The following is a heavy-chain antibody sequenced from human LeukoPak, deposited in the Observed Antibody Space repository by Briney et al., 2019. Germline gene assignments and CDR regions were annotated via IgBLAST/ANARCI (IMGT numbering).Heavy chain of an antibody. CDR3: AKDGSRSDYYSIYYFDS. V-gene: IGHV3-30*02. J-gene: IGHJ4*02. CDR2: IRYDGSNK. D-gene: IGHD3-22*01. CDR1: GFTFRSYG. Sequence: GGSLRLSCAASGFTFRSYGMHWVRQAPGKGLEWVAFIRYDGSNKYYADSVKGRFTISKDNSKNTLYLQMSSLRPEDTAVVYCAKDGSRSDYYSIYYFDSWGQGTLVTVSS.